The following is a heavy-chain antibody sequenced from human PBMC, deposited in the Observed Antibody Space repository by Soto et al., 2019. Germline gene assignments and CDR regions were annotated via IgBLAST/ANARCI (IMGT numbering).Heavy chain of an antibody. CDR1: GFTFSNYA. J-gene: IGHJ6*02. CDR2: INNVGYI. V-gene: IGHV3-23*01. Sequence: EMQLLESGGGLVQPGGSLRLSCTASGFTFSNYAMTWVRQAPGKGLNWVSTINNVGYIYDADSVKGPFTIPSDDARNTLYLQMNSLRVEDTAVYYCANRGDASARYNYGMDVWGQGTTVIVSS. D-gene: IGHD6-19*01. CDR3: ANRGDASARYNYGMDV.